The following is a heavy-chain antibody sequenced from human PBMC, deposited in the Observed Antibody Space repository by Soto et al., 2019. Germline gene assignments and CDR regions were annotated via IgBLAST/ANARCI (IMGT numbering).Heavy chain of an antibody. CDR2: IVVGSGNT. V-gene: IGHV1-58*01. J-gene: IGHJ6*02. CDR3: AADREGGPNWNYDYYYYYGMDV. D-gene: IGHD1-7*01. CDR1: GFTFTSSA. Sequence: GPSVKVSCKASGFTFTSSAVQWVRQARGQRLEWIGWIVVGSGNTNYAQKFQERVTITRDMSTSTAYMELSSLRSEDTAVYYCAADREGGPNWNYDYYYYYGMDVWGQGTTVTVSS.